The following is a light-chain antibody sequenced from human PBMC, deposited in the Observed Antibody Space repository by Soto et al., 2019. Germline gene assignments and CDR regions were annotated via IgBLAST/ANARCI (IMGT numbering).Light chain of an antibody. Sequence: EVVMTQSPVTLSVSPGERATLSCRASQSITTNLAWYQQKPGQAPRLLIYGASTRATSVPARFSGSGSGTQFTLTISSLQSEDFALYYCQQYNDWPPKRTFGQGTRVDFK. CDR2: GAS. CDR3: QQYNDWPPKRT. J-gene: IGKJ1*01. V-gene: IGKV3-15*01. CDR1: QSITTN.